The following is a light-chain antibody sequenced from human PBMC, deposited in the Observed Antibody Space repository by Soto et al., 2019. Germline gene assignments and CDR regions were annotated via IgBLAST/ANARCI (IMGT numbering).Light chain of an antibody. CDR2: DAS. CDR1: QRISTW. CDR3: QQYKSYWT. J-gene: IGKJ1*01. V-gene: IGKV1-5*01. Sequence: DIQMTQSPSTLSASVGDTVTITCRASQRISTWLAWYQQKPGKAPKILIYDASSLETGVPSRFSGSGSGTEFTLSIYSLQPDDFATYYCQQYKSYWTFGQGTKVEIK.